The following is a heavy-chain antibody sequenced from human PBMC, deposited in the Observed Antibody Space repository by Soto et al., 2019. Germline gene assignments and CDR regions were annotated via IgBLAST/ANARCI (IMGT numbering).Heavy chain of an antibody. Sequence: APLKVSCKASGYTFTSCGISWVRQDPGQGVEWMGWISAYNGNTNYAQKLQGRVTMTTDTSTSTAYMELRSLRSDDTAVYYCARDPYGSGSYYNVDYYYGLDVWGQGTTVTGSS. V-gene: IGHV1-18*01. J-gene: IGHJ6*02. CDR3: ARDPYGSGSYYNVDYYYGLDV. D-gene: IGHD3-10*01. CDR1: GYTFTSCG. CDR2: ISAYNGNT.